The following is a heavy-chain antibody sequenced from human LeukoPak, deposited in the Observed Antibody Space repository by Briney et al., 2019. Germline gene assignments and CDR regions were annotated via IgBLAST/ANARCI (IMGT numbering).Heavy chain of an antibody. CDR1: GGSINSYY. V-gene: IGHV4-59*08. CDR3: ASLGFCSNCRCLPDY. D-gene: IGHD6-19*01. Sequence: KPSETLSLTCTVSGGSINSYYWTWIRQPPGKGLEWIGYIHYSGSTNYNPSLKSRVTISVDTSKNQFSLKLSSVTAADTAVYYCASLGFCSNCRCLPDYWGQGTLVTVSS. CDR2: IHYSGST. J-gene: IGHJ4*02.